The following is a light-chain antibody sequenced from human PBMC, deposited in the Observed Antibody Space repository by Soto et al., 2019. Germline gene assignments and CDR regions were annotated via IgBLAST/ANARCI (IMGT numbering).Light chain of an antibody. Sequence: DIQMTQSPSAMSASVGDRVTITCRASQGINNYLAWFQQRPGKVPQRLIYGASSLQSGVPSRFSGSGSGTEFTLTISSLQPEDSATYYCLQNNRYPWTFGQGTKWIS. CDR2: GAS. CDR1: QGINNY. V-gene: IGKV1-17*03. J-gene: IGKJ1*01. CDR3: LQNNRYPWT.